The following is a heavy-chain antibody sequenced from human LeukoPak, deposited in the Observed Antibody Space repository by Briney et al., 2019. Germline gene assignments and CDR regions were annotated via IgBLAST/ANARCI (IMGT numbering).Heavy chain of an antibody. Sequence: ASVKVSCKASGYTFTSYYMHWVRQAPGQGLEWMGIINPSGGSTSYAQKFQGRVTMTRDMSTSTAYMELSSLRSEDTAVYYCARDSYDSSGYDAAFDIWGQGTMVTVSS. D-gene: IGHD3-22*01. J-gene: IGHJ3*02. CDR2: INPSGGST. CDR1: GYTFTSYY. V-gene: IGHV1-46*01. CDR3: ARDSYDSSGYDAAFDI.